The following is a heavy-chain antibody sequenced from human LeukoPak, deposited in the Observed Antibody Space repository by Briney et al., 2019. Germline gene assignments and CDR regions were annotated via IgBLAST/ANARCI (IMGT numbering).Heavy chain of an antibody. J-gene: IGHJ4*02. CDR3: AKAPGFGVVSIYYFDY. Sequence: GGSLRLSCAASGFTFSSYAMSWVRQAPGKGLEWVSAISGSGGSTYYADSVKGRFTISRDNSKNTVYLQMNSLRAEDTAVYYCAKAPGFGVVSIYYFDYWGQGTLVTVSS. D-gene: IGHD3-3*01. V-gene: IGHV3-23*01. CDR2: ISGSGGST. CDR1: GFTFSSYA.